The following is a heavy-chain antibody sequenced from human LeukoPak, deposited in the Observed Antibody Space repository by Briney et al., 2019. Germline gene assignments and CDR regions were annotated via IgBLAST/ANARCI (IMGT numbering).Heavy chain of an antibody. V-gene: IGHV1-69*13. J-gene: IGHJ6*03. Sequence: ASVKVSCKASGGTFSSYAISWVRQAPGQGLEWMGGIIPIFGTANYAQKFQGRVTITADESTSTAYMELSSLRSEDTAVYYCASHYSNYGYYYYYYMDVWDKGTTVTVSS. D-gene: IGHD4-11*01. CDR3: ASHYSNYGYYYYYYMDV. CDR1: GGTFSSYA. CDR2: IIPIFGTA.